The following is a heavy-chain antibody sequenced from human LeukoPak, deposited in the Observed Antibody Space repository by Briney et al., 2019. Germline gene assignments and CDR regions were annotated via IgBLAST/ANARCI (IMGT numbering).Heavy chain of an antibody. Sequence: PSETLSLTCAVYGGSFSGYYWSWIRQPPGKGLEWIGEINHSGSTNYNPSLKSRVTISVDTSKNKFSLKLSSVTAADTAVYYCARGRSGRFDYWGQGTLVTVSS. D-gene: IGHD1-26*01. CDR2: INHSGST. CDR3: ARGRSGRFDY. J-gene: IGHJ4*02. CDR1: GGSFSGYY. V-gene: IGHV4-34*01.